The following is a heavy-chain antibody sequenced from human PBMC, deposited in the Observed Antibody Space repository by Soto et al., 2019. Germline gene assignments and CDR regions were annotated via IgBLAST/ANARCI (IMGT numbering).Heavy chain of an antibody. V-gene: IGHV2-5*02. CDR1: GFSLSTGGVG. CDR3: AHTIQSSSCYYYYCGMDV. J-gene: IGHJ6*02. D-gene: IGHD6-13*01. CDR2: IYWDDDK. Sequence: QLTLKESGPALVKPTQTLTLTCAFSGFSLSTGGVGVGWIRQPPGKALEWLALIYWDDDKRYSPSLKSRLTITTDTTRNQVALTMTNKDPVDTATYYCAHTIQSSSCYYYYCGMDVWGQGTTVTVSS.